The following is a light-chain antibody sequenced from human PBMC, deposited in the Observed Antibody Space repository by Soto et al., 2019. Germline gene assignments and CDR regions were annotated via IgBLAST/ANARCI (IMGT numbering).Light chain of an antibody. J-gene: IGKJ4*01. V-gene: IGKV1-12*01. Sequence: DIQMTQSPSSVSASVGDRVTITCRASQGISSWLAWYQQKPGKAPKLLIYAASSLQSGVPSRFSGSGSGTDFTLTISSLQPEDFAVYYCQHCQPYGDSPPLTFGGGTKVDI. CDR3: QHCQPYGDSPPLT. CDR1: QGISSW. CDR2: AAS.